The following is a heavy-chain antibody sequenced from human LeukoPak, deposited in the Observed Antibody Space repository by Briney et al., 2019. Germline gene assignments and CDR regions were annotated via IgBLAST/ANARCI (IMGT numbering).Heavy chain of an antibody. CDR2: INPNSGGT. V-gene: IGHV1-2*02. CDR3: ATEGEGHLHG. D-gene: IGHD1-26*01. Sequence: ASVKVSCKASGYTFTGYYMHWVRQAPGQGLEWMGWINPNSGGTNYAQKFQGRVTMTEDTSTDTAYMELSSLRSEDTAVYYCATEGEGHLHGWGQGTLVTVSS. J-gene: IGHJ4*02. CDR1: GYTFTGYY.